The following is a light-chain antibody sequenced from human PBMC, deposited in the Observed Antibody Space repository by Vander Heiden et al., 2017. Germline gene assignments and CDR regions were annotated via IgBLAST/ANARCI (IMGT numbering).Light chain of an antibody. J-gene: IGKJ1*01. CDR3: QQYNNWPRT. V-gene: IGKV3-15*01. Sequence: EIVMTQSPATLSVSPGERATLSCRASQSVRSNVDWYQQKPGQAPRLLIYAASTRATGIPGRFSGSGSGTEFTLTISSLQSEDFALYYCQQYNNWPRTFGQGTKVEIK. CDR2: AAS. CDR1: QSVRSN.